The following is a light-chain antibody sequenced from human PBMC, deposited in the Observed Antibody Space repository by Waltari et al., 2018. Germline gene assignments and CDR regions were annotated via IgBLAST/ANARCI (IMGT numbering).Light chain of an antibody. Sequence: EIVLTQSPATLSLSPGERATLSCRASQSVSSYLAWYQQEPGQAPRLLIYDASNRATGIPARFSGSGSGTDFTLTISSLEPEDFAVYYCQQRSNWPFWYTFGQGTKLEIK. J-gene: IGKJ2*01. CDR3: QQRSNWPFWYT. CDR1: QSVSSY. V-gene: IGKV3-11*01. CDR2: DAS.